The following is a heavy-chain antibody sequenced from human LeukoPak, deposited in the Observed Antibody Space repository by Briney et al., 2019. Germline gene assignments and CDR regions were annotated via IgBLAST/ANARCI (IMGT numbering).Heavy chain of an antibody. CDR3: ARVRGYYDSSGYDY. CDR2: IYYSGST. D-gene: IGHD3-22*01. CDR1: GGSISSYY. V-gene: IGHV4-59*01. Sequence: SETLSLTCTVSGGSISSYYWSWIRQPPGKGLEWIGYIYYSGSTNYNPSLKSRVTISVDTSKNQFSLKLSSVTAADTAVYYCARVRGYYDSSGYDYWGQGTLVTVSS. J-gene: IGHJ4*02.